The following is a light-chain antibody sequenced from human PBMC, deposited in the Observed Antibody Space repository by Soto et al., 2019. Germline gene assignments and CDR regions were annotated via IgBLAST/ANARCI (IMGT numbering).Light chain of an antibody. J-gene: IGKJ1*01. V-gene: IGKV2-28*01. CDR1: QSLLHSNGYKY. CDR3: MQALQTPWT. Sequence: EIVMTQSPLSLPVTPGEPASISCRPSQSLLHSNGYKYMDWYVQKPGQSPQLLICLGSNRASGVPDRFSGSESGTDFTLKISRVEAEDVGVYYCMQALQTPWTFGQGTKVEIK. CDR2: LGS.